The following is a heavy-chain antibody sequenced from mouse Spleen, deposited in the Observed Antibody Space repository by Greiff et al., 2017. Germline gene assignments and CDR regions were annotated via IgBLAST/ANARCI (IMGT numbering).Heavy chain of an antibody. CDR1: GYTFTSYG. CDR2: IYPRSGNT. J-gene: IGHJ1*01. V-gene: IGHV1-81*01. Sequence: QVQLQQSGAELARPGASVKLSCKASGYTFTSYGISWVKQRTGQGLEWIGEIYPRSGNTYYNEKFKGKATLTADKSSSTAYMELRSLTSEDSAVYFCARREYLDVWGAGTTVTVSS. CDR3: ARREYLDV.